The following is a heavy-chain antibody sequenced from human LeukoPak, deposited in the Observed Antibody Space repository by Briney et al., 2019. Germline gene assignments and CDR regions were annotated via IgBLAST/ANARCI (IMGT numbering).Heavy chain of an antibody. D-gene: IGHD3-10*01. Sequence: PSETLSLTCTVSGGSITSTTYYWGWIRQPPGKGLEWIGSIYYSGSTYYNPSLKSRVTISGDTSKNQLSLKLSSVTAADTAVYYCARHLRSGSPFDPWGQGTLVTVSS. V-gene: IGHV4-39*01. CDR3: ARHLRSGSPFDP. CDR1: GGSITSTTYY. J-gene: IGHJ5*02. CDR2: IYYSGST.